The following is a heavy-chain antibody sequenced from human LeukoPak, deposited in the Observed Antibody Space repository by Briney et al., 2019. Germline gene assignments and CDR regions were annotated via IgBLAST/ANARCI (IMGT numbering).Heavy chain of an antibody. Sequence: GESLKISCKGSGYSFTNYWIGWVRQMPGKGLEWMGIIYPADSDTRYSPSFQGQVTFSADKSISTAYLQWSSLKASDTATYYCALPSSLRYWGQGTLVTVSS. V-gene: IGHV5-51*01. J-gene: IGHJ4*02. CDR1: GYSFTNYW. CDR2: IYPADSDT. CDR3: ALPSSLRY.